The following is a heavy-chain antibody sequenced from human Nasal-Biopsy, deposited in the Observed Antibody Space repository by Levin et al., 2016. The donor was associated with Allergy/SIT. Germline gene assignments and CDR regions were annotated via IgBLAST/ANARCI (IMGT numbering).Heavy chain of an antibody. J-gene: IGHJ6*02. CDR2: ISYDESDK. Sequence: GGSLRLSCAASGFIFKNYGMHWVRQAPGKGLEWVAFISYDESDKYYADSVKGRFTISRDNSKKTLYLQMNTLRAEDTAVYYCAKDLESGRGQNEPWGMDVWGQGTTVTVSS. D-gene: IGHD1-14*01. CDR3: AKDLESGRGQNEPWGMDV. CDR1: GFIFKNYG. V-gene: IGHV3-30*18.